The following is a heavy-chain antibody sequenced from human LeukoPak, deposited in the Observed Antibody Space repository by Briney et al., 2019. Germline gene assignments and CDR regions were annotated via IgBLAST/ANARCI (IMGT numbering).Heavy chain of an antibody. Sequence: ASVKVSCKASGGTFSSYAISWARQAPGQGLEWMGGIIPIFGTANYAQKFQGRVTITADESTSTAYMELSSLRSEDTAVYYCAREPYSGSYPFDYWGQGTLVTVSS. D-gene: IGHD1-26*01. CDR2: IIPIFGTA. J-gene: IGHJ4*02. CDR3: AREPYSGSYPFDY. V-gene: IGHV1-69*13. CDR1: GGTFSSYA.